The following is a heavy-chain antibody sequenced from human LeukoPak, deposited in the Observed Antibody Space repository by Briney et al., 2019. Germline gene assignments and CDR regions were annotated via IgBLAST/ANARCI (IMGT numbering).Heavy chain of an antibody. CDR1: GFTFSSYW. V-gene: IGHV3-48*04. CDR3: ARDLMVRGGYYFDY. CDR2: ISSSGSTI. Sequence: GGSLRLSCAASGFTFSSYWMNWVRQAPGKGLEWVSHISSSGSTIYYADSVKGRFTISRDNAKNSLYLQMNSLRAEDTAVYYCARDLMVRGGYYFDYWGQGTLVTVSS. D-gene: IGHD3-10*01. J-gene: IGHJ4*02.